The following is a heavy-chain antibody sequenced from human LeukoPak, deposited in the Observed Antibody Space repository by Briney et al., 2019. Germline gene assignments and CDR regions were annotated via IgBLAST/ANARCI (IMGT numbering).Heavy chain of an antibody. J-gene: IGHJ6*03. D-gene: IGHD3-3*01. CDR1: GYTFTSYG. CDR2: ISAYNGNT. CDR3: AREERGGGYYDFWSGSYYMDV. V-gene: IGHV1-18*01. Sequence: ASVKVSCKASGYTFTSYGISWVRQAPGQGLEWMGWISAYNGNTNYAQKLQGRVTMTTDTSTSTAYMELRGLRSDDTAVYYCAREERGGGYYDFWSGSYYMDVWGKGTTVTVSS.